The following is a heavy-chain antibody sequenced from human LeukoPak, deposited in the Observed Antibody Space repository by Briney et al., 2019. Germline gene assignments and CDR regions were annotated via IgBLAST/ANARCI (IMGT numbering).Heavy chain of an antibody. V-gene: IGHV4-61*08. D-gene: IGHD6-6*01. CDR3: ARVDPDSSSTLEVFDY. Sequence: SETLSLTCTVSGGSISSGDYYWSWIRQPPGEGLEWIGYIYYSGSTNYNPSLKSRVTISVDTSKNQFSLKLSSVTAADTAVYYCARVDPDSSSTLEVFDYWGQGTLVTVSS. CDR2: IYYSGST. J-gene: IGHJ4*02. CDR1: GGSISSGDYY.